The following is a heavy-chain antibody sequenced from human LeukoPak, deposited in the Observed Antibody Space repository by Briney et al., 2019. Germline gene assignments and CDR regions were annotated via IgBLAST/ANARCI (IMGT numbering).Heavy chain of an antibody. CDR3: ARGFHMRATYDY. CDR2: ISSSGSTI. D-gene: IGHD1-26*01. CDR1: GFTFSSYA. Sequence: GGSLRLSCAASGFTFSSYAMHWVRQAPGKGLEGVSYISSSGSTIYYADSVKGRFTISRDNAKNSLYLQMNSLRAEDTAVYYCARGFHMRATYDYWGQGTLVTVSS. J-gene: IGHJ4*02. V-gene: IGHV3-48*03.